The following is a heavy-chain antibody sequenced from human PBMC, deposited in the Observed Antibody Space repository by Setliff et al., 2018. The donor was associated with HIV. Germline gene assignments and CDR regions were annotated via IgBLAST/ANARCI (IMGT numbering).Heavy chain of an antibody. Sequence: SQTLSLTCTVSGYSISSGYYWSWIRQPAGQGPEWIGRIYTSGNTNYNPSTNYNPSLKSRITISLETSRNQFSLRVTSVTATDTAVYYCTRQSPVAGSGAFDIWGQGTMVTVSS. J-gene: IGHJ3*02. CDR2: IYTSGNT. D-gene: IGHD6-19*01. CDR1: GYSISSGYY. CDR3: TRQSPVAGSGAFDI. V-gene: IGHV4-61*10.